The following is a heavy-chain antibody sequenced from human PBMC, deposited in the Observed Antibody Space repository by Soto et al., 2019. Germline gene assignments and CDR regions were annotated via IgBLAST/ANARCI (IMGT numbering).Heavy chain of an antibody. J-gene: IGHJ4*02. Sequence: QVQLVQSGAEVKKPGASVKVSCKTSGYTFTSYGISWVRQAPGQGLEWMGWISAYNGNTNYAQKVQGRVTMTTDKSTSPAYMELRSLRSDDTAVYYCARTGPLARYCSGGSCYSGYWGQGTLVTVSS. V-gene: IGHV1-18*01. CDR2: ISAYNGNT. D-gene: IGHD2-15*01. CDR1: GYTFTSYG. CDR3: ARTGPLARYCSGGSCYSGY.